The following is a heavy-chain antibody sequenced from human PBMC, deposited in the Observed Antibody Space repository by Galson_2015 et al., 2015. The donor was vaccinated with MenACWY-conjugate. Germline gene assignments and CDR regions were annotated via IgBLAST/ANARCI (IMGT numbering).Heavy chain of an antibody. CDR2: IIPIFGTA. D-gene: IGHD2/OR15-2a*01. CDR3: ARNIPPGAGYYYYYMDV. V-gene: IGHV1-69*13. Sequence: SVKVSCKASGGTFSSYAISWVRQAPGQGLEWMGGIIPIFGTANYAQKFQGRVTITADESTSTAYMELSSLRSEDTAVYYCARNIPPGAGYYYYYMDVWGKGTTVTVSS. J-gene: IGHJ6*03. CDR1: GGTFSSYA.